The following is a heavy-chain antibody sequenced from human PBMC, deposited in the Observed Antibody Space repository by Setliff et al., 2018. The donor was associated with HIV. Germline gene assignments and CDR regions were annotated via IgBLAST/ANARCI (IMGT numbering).Heavy chain of an antibody. D-gene: IGHD3-10*02. CDR3: TTDVRWPKDAFAF. CDR1: GFTFSNAW. V-gene: IGHV3-15*07. Sequence: PGGSLRLSCAASGFTFSNAWMNWVRQAPGKGLEWVGRIKSKTDGGTSDYAAPVKGRFTISRDDSKTTLYLQMSSLKTEDTAVYYCTTDVRWPKDAFAFWGQGTMVTVSS. J-gene: IGHJ3*01. CDR2: IKSKTDGGTS.